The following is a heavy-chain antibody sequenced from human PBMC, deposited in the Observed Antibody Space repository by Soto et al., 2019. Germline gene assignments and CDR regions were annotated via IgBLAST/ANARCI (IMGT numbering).Heavy chain of an antibody. D-gene: IGHD2-15*01. J-gene: IGHJ5*02. CDR3: ARGRLGYWSGGSCYKDNWCER. V-gene: IGHV1-69*13. Sequence: GASVKVSCKASGGTFSSYAISWVRQAPGQGLEWMGGIIPIFGTANYAQKFQGRVTITADESTSTAYMELSSLRSEDTAVYYCARGRLGYWSGGSCYKDNWCERWGQGTLVTVSS. CDR1: GGTFSSYA. CDR2: IIPIFGTA.